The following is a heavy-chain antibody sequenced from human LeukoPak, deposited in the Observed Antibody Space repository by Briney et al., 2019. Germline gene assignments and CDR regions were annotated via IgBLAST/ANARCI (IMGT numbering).Heavy chain of an antibody. CDR2: MRDTVNT. J-gene: IGHJ4*02. D-gene: IGHD5-18*01. Sequence: SETLSLTSSVSDVSISSHYWSWLWQPPGKGLEWIAYMRDTVNTKDNPSFKSRLTLSADTSKNQFSLRLSSVTAADSAVYYCATIKRGNIYGYIDFWGQGILVTVSS. V-gene: IGHV4-59*11. CDR3: ATIKRGNIYGYIDF. CDR1: DVSISSHY.